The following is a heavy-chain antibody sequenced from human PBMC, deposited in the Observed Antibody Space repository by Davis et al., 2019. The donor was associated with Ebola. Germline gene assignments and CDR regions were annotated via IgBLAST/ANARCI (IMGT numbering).Heavy chain of an antibody. Sequence: SVKVSCKASGGTFSSYAISWVRQAPGQGLEWMGGIIPIFGTANYAQKFQGRVTITADKSTSTAYMELSSLRSEDTAVYYCARSDRRYNWNYYWFDPWGQGTLVTVSS. V-gene: IGHV1-69*06. J-gene: IGHJ5*02. CDR1: GGTFSSYA. CDR3: ARSDRRYNWNYYWFDP. CDR2: IIPIFGTA. D-gene: IGHD1-7*01.